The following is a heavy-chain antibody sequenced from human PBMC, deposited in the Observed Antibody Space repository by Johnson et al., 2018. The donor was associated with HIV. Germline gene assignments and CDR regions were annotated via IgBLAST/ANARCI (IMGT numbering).Heavy chain of an antibody. CDR1: GFTFSSYG. CDR2: IYYDGSNK. D-gene: IGHD1-20*01. Sequence: QVQLVESGGGVVQPGRSLRLSCAASGFTFSSYGMHWVRQAPGKGLEWVAVIYYDGSNKYYADSVKGRFTISRDNSKNTLYLQMYSLRAEDTAVYYCARLGFYNWNGGGALDIWGQGTMVTVSS. V-gene: IGHV3-33*01. J-gene: IGHJ3*02. CDR3: ARLGFYNWNGGGALDI.